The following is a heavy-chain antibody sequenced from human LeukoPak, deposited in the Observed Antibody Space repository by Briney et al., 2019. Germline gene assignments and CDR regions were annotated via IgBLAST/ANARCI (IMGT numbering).Heavy chain of an antibody. CDR2: IKQDGSEK. D-gene: IGHD6-13*01. V-gene: IGHV3-7*01. Sequence: PGGSLRLSCAASGFTFSSYWMSWVRQAPGKGLEWVANIKQDGSEKYYVDSVKGRFTISRDNAKNSLYLQMNSLRAEDTAVYYCARVTAALYWYFDLWGRGTLVTVSS. J-gene: IGHJ2*01. CDR3: ARVTAALYWYFDL. CDR1: GFTFSSYW.